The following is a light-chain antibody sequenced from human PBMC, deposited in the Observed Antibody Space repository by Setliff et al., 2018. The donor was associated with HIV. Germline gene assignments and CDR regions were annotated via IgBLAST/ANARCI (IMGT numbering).Light chain of an antibody. CDR3: SSSTSISTLI. CDR2: DVS. CDR1: NNDVGAYNY. Sequence: QSALTQPASVSGSPGQSITISCTGTNNDVGAYNYVSWYQQNPGKAPKLMIYDVSNRPSGVSNRFSGSKSGNTASLTISGLQTEDEADYYCSSSTSISTLIFGGGTKVTVL. J-gene: IGLJ2*01. V-gene: IGLV2-14*03.